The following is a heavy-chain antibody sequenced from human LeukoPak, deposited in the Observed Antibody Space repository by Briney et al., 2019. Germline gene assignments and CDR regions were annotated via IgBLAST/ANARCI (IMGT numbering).Heavy chain of an antibody. V-gene: IGHV1-69*04. D-gene: IGHD6-19*01. CDR3: ASLDSSGWYYFDY. Sequence: SVKVSCKASGGTFSSYAISWVRQAPGQGLEWMGRIIPILGIANYAQKFQGRVTITADKSTSTAYMELSSLRSEDTAVYYCASLDSSGWYYFDYWGQGTLVTVSS. CDR1: GGTFSSYA. CDR2: IIPILGIA. J-gene: IGHJ4*02.